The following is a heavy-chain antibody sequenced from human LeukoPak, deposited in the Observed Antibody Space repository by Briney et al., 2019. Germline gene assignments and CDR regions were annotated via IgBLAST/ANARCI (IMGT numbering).Heavy chain of an antibody. CDR1: GFTFSNYG. Sequence: GRSLRLSCAASGFTFSNYGIHWVRQAPGKGLEWVSTISGSGGTTYYADSVKGRFTISRDNSKNTLYLQMNSLRAEDTAVYYCAKGTGSSGWYRFDYWGQGTLVTVSS. CDR2: ISGSGGTT. J-gene: IGHJ4*02. D-gene: IGHD6-19*01. CDR3: AKGTGSSGWYRFDY. V-gene: IGHV3-23*01.